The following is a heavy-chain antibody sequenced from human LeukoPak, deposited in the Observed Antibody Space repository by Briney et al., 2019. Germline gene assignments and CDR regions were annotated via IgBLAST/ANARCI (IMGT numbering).Heavy chain of an antibody. CDR1: GFAFSSFA. CDR3: TKELHVAVAVADYYYFYMDV. CDR2: INGGGNTT. Sequence: PGGSLRLSCAASGFAFSSFAMGWVRQSPGKGLEWLSTINGGGNTTFYADSVKGRFTISRDHSKNTLYLHMDSLRPDDTAIYYCTKELHVAVAVADYYYFYMDVWGRGTGVTVSS. D-gene: IGHD6-19*01. J-gene: IGHJ6*03. V-gene: IGHV3-23*01.